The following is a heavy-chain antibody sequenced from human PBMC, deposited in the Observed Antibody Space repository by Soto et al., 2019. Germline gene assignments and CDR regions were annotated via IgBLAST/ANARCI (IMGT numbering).Heavy chain of an antibody. D-gene: IGHD5-18*01. CDR2: IDNSGGIT. CDR3: AKGGYNYGFLFDC. CDR1: GFAFSSYG. V-gene: IGHV3-23*05. J-gene: IGHJ4*02. Sequence: GGSLRLSCAASGFAFSSYGMNWVRQAPGKGLEWVSTIDNSGGITYYADSVKGRFTISRDNSKNTLYLQMNSLRAEDTAVYYCAKGGYNYGFLFDCWGQGTLVTVSS.